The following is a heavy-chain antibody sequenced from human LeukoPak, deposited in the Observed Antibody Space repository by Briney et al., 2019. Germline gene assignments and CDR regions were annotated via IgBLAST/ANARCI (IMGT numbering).Heavy chain of an antibody. D-gene: IGHD5-12*01. V-gene: IGHV1-2*02. CDR2: INPNSGGT. CDR3: ARDLGIVATINHYYYGMDV. Sequence: VSVKVSCKASGYTFSGYYMNWGGQVPGQGREWMGWINPNSGGTNYAQKFQGRVTMTRDTSISTAYMVLSRLRSDDTAVYYCARDLGIVATINHYYYGMDVWGQGTTVTVSS. J-gene: IGHJ6*02. CDR1: GYTFSGYY.